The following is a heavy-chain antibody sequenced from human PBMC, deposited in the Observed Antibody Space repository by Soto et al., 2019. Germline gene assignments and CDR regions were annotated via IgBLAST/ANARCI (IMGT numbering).Heavy chain of an antibody. J-gene: IGHJ4*02. Sequence: PPKTLSLTCAVSGSSMSPSYWTWIRQSPGKGLECIECIHHSGKSNYSPALRSRVTMSVDTSKNQFSLNVNSVTAADTAVYYFARTATGTVDYRGQRILVTVS. CDR1: GSSMSPSY. V-gene: IGHV4-59*12. D-gene: IGHD6-13*01. CDR2: IHHSGKS. CDR3: ARTATGTVDY.